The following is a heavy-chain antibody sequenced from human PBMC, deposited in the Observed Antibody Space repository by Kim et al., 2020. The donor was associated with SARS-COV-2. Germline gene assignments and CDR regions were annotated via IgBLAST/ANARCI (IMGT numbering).Heavy chain of an antibody. CDR1: GYIFSNFA. CDR2: VSHDGKNI. V-gene: IGHV3-30*18. J-gene: IGHJ6*02. CDR3: AKGSTSVNYGMDV. Sequence: GGSLRLSCAASGYIFSNFAMHWVRQAPGKGLDWVAVVSHDGKNIYYGDSVRGRFTISRDNSKNTLSLQMSSLRSDDTAVYHCAKGSTSVNYGMDVWGQGTTVTVSS.